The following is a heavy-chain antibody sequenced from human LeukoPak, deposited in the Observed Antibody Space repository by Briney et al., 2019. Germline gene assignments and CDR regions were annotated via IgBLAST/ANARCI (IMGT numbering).Heavy chain of an antibody. V-gene: IGHV3-74*03. J-gene: IGHJ5*02. CDR2: INTYGTST. D-gene: IGHD4-17*01. Sequence: GGSLRLSCAASGFTFSSYWMHWVRQVPGKGLVWVARINTYGTSTTYGDSVEGRFTTSRDNAKNTLYLEMNSLRDDDTAVYYCARGSTTVTTKDWFDPWGQGTQVTVSS. CDR1: GFTFSSYW. CDR3: ARGSTTVTTKDWFDP.